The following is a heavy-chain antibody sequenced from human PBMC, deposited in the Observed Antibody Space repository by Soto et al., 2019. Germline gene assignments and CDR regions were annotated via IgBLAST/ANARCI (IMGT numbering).Heavy chain of an antibody. CDR2: IYNGGST. CDR1: GFTVSNNY. D-gene: IGHD3-10*01. CDR3: AREGIIGMDV. Sequence: GGSLRLSCAASGFTVSNNYMSWVRQAPGEGLEWVSVIYNGGSTYYADSVKGRFTISRDNSTNTLYLQMNSLRAEDTAVYYCAREGIIGMDVWGQGTTVTVSS. V-gene: IGHV3-53*01. J-gene: IGHJ6*02.